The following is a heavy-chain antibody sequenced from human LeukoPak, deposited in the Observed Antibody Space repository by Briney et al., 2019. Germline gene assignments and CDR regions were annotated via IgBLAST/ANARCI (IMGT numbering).Heavy chain of an antibody. CDR1: GYTFTGYY. V-gene: IGHV1-2*02. J-gene: IGHJ4*02. Sequence: ASVKVSCKASGYTFTGYYMHWVRQAPGQGLEWMGWINPNSGGTNYAQKFQGRATMTRDTSISTAYMELSRLRSDDTAVYYCAGGWSYYGSGSYYIDPHFDYWGQGTLVTVSS. CDR3: AGGWSYYGSGSYYIDPHFDY. CDR2: INPNSGGT. D-gene: IGHD3-10*01.